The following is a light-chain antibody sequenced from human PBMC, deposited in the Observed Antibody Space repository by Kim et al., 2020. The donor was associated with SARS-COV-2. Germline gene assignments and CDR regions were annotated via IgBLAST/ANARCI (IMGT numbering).Light chain of an antibody. Sequence: SYELTQPPSVSVAPGKTATITCGGNNIGSKSVHWYQQKPVQAPLLVISYDGARPSRIPERFSGSNSGNSATLTLSRVEAGDEAVFFCQVWDTSSDHLVFGGGTQLTVL. CDR2: YDG. J-gene: IGLJ2*01. CDR1: NIGSKS. CDR3: QVWDTSSDHLV. V-gene: IGLV3-21*01.